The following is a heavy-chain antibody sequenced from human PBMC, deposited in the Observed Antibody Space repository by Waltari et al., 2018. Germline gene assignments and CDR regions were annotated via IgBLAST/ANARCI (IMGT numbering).Heavy chain of an antibody. CDR1: GGSVSSGSYY. J-gene: IGHJ4*02. Sequence: QVQLQESGPGLVKPSETLSLTCTVSGGSVSSGSYYWSWIRQPPGQGLEWIGYMSYSVSTDPTPSLKSSVTISVDTAKNQFSRKLSSVTAADTAVYYCARGAYYDILTGYYAPPDYWGQGTLVTVSS. D-gene: IGHD3-9*01. CDR2: MSYSVST. V-gene: IGHV4-61*01. CDR3: ARGAYYDILTGYYAPPDY.